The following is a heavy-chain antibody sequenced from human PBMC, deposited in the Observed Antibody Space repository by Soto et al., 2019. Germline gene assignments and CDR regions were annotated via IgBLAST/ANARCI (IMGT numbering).Heavy chain of an antibody. Sequence: GGSLRLSCAASGFTVSSNYMSWVRQAPGKGLEWVSVIYSGGSTYYADSVKGRFTISRDNSKNTLYLQMNSLRAEDTAVYYCARDPNSSGWIYYYGMHVWGQGTTVTVSS. V-gene: IGHV3-66*01. D-gene: IGHD6-19*01. CDR3: ARDPNSSGWIYYYGMHV. CDR1: GFTVSSNY. CDR2: IYSGGST. J-gene: IGHJ6*02.